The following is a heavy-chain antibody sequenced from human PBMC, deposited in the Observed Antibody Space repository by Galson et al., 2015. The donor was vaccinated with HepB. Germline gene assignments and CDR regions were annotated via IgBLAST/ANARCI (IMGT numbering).Heavy chain of an antibody. J-gene: IGHJ4*02. CDR1: GFTFSSYG. D-gene: IGHD2-2*01. Sequence: SLRLSCAASGFTFSSYGMHWVRQAPGKGLEWVAALSYDGSNTYYADSLKGRYTISRDNSKNTLYVQMNSLRPEDTAVYYCARAGYCSSSGCSYSDFGYWGQGTLVTVSS. CDR2: LSYDGSNT. CDR3: ARAGYCSSSGCSYSDFGY. V-gene: IGHV3-30-3*01.